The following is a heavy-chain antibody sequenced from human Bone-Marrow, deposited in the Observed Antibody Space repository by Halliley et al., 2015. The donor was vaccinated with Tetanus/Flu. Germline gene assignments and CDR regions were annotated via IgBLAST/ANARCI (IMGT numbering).Heavy chain of an antibody. CDR3: ARGLYYYQLDYSFDY. CDR2: IYYSGST. CDR1: GGSIRSGGYY. J-gene: IGHJ4*02. D-gene: IGHD3-10*01. V-gene: IGHV4-31*02. Sequence: LRLSCTVSGGSIRSGGYYWSWIRQHPGKGLEWIGYIYYSGSTYYNPSLKSRVTISVDTSKNQFSLKLSSVTAADTAVYYCARGLYYYQLDYSFDYWGQGTLVTVSS.